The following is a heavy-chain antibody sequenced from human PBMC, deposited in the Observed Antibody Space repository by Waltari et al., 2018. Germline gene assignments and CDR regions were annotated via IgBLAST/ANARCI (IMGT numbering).Heavy chain of an antibody. D-gene: IGHD6-6*01. V-gene: IGHV3-9*03. CDR3: AKLYSAARHDAFDI. CDR2: ISWNSGSI. J-gene: IGHJ3*02. Sequence: EVQLVESGGGLLQPGRSLRLSCAASGFTFDDYALPWVRQAPGKGLEWVSGISWNSGSIGYADSVKGRFTISRDNAKNSLYLQMNSLGAEDMALYYCAKLYSAARHDAFDIWGQGTMVTVSS. CDR1: GFTFDDYA.